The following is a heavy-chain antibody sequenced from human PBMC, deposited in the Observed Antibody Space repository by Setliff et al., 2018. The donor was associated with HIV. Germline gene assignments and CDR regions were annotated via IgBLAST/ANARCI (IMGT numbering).Heavy chain of an antibody. Sequence: PEETLSLTCTVSGGSISTNNFFWGWIRQPPGKGLEWIGTVDYSGTTNYTPSLKSRVTISVDTSKNQFSLKLTSVTAADTAVYYCARHKTLRFLNLLTAGWFDPWGQGALVTVSS. CDR2: VDYSGTT. D-gene: IGHD3-3*01. V-gene: IGHV4-39*01. CDR1: GGSISTNNFF. J-gene: IGHJ5*02. CDR3: ARHKTLRFLNLLTAGWFDP.